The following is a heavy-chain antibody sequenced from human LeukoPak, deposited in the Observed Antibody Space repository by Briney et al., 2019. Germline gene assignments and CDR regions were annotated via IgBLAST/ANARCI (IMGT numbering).Heavy chain of an antibody. CDR3: ARDWYCSSSICYTDRNCFDP. D-gene: IGHD2-2*02. Sequence: AGGSLRLSCAASEFTFSDYYMSWIRQAPGRGLEWVSYISTTSSYTDYADSVRGRFTISRDNAKNLLYLQMNSLRPEDTAVYYCARDWYCSSSICYTDRNCFDPWGQGTLVTVSS. J-gene: IGHJ5*02. V-gene: IGHV3-11*05. CDR1: EFTFSDYY. CDR2: ISTTSSYT.